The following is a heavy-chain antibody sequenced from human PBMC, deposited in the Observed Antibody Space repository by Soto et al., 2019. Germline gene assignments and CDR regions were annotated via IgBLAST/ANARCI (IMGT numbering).Heavy chain of an antibody. CDR3: ARTTALGISSSWYGMDV. CDR2: IYHSGTT. D-gene: IGHD6-13*01. Sequence: QVQLQESGPGLVKPSGTLSLTCAVSGDSISSSNWWTWVRQPPGKGLEWIGEIYHSGTTNYSPSLKSRVIISLDKSKNQVALNLNSMTAADTAVYYCARTTALGISSSWYGMDVWGQGTTVTVSS. CDR1: GDSISSSNW. V-gene: IGHV4-4*02. J-gene: IGHJ6*02.